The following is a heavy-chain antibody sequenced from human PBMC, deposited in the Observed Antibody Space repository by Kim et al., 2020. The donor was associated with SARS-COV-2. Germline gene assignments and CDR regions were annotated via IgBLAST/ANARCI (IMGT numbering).Heavy chain of an antibody. Sequence: PGGSLRLSCAASGFTFSAYGVTWVRQAPGKGLEWVSSIGGSGATTYYGDSVKGRFTISRDNSKNTLFLQMNSLRAEDTAVYYCAVITGFYYGYWGQGTLVTVSP. V-gene: IGHV3-23*01. D-gene: IGHD3-10*01. J-gene: IGHJ4*02. CDR3: AVITGFYYGY. CDR1: GFTFSAYG. CDR2: IGGSGATT.